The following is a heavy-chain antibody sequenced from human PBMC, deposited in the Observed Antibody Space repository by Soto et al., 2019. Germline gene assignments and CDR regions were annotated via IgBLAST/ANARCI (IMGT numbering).Heavy chain of an antibody. D-gene: IGHD6-13*01. CDR2: IIPIFGTA. J-gene: IGHJ5*02. V-gene: IGHV1-69*06. CDR1: GGTFSSYA. Sequence: SVKVSCKASGGTFSSYAISWVRQAPGQGLEWMGGIIPIFGTANYAQKFQGRVTITADKSTSTAYMELRSLRSEDTAVYYCAIEVGRSNQFDLWGQGTMVTVSS. CDR3: AIEVGRSNQFDL.